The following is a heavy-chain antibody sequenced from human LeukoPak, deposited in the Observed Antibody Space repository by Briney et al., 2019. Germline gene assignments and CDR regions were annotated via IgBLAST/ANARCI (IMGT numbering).Heavy chain of an antibody. CDR2: INPNSGST. CDR3: ARDDFRIYDSSGYSLH. D-gene: IGHD3-22*01. J-gene: IGHJ4*02. Sequence: GASVKASCKASGYTFTGYYMHWVRQAPGQGLEWVGWINPNSGSTNYAQKFQGRVTMTRDTSISTAYMELSRLRSDDTAVYYCARDDFRIYDSSGYSLHWGQGTQVTVSS. CDR1: GYTFTGYY. V-gene: IGHV1-2*02.